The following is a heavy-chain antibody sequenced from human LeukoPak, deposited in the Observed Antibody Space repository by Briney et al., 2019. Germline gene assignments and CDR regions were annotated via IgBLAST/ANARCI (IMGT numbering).Heavy chain of an antibody. Sequence: ASVKVSCKSSGYTFSSYGIIWVRQAPGQGLEWMGWISAYNGNTDYAQNLRGRLIMTTDTSTSTAYMELRSLRSDDTAVYYCARDSVDGSGTYYNDSPDYWGQGTLVTVSS. V-gene: IGHV1-18*01. J-gene: IGHJ4*02. CDR2: ISAYNGNT. D-gene: IGHD3-10*01. CDR1: GYTFSSYG. CDR3: ARDSVDGSGTYYNDSPDY.